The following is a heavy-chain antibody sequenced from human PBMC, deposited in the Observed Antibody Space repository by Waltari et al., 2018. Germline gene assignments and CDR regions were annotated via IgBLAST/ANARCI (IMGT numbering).Heavy chain of an antibody. CDR3: ATHCTNGVCPDY. V-gene: IGHV1-18*01. Sequence: QVQLVQSGAEVKKPGASVKVSCKASGYTFTSHGISWVRKAPGQGLERMGWISAYNGNTNYAQKLQGRVTMTTATSPSTAYMELRSLRSDDTAVYYCATHCTNGVCPDYWGQGTLVTVSS. D-gene: IGHD2-8*01. J-gene: IGHJ4*02. CDR1: GYTFTSHG. CDR2: ISAYNGNT.